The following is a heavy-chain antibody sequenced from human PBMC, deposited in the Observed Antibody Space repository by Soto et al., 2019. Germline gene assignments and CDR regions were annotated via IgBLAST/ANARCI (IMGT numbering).Heavy chain of an antibody. V-gene: IGHV1-18*04. CDR1: GYTFTSYG. D-gene: IGHD2-2*02. J-gene: IGHJ4*02. CDR2: ISAYNGNT. Sequence: GASVKVSCKASGYTFTSYGISWVRQAPGQGLEWMGWISAYNGNTNYAQKLQGRVTMTTDTSTSTAYMELRSLRSDDTAVYYCARGYCSSTSCYMFDYWGQGTLVTGSS. CDR3: ARGYCSSTSCYMFDY.